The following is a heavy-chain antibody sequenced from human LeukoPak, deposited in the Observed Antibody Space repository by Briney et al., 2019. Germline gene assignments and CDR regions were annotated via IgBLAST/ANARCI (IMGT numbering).Heavy chain of an antibody. CDR1: GGSISSSSYY. CDR2: IYYSGST. D-gene: IGHD6-13*01. Sequence: SETLFLTCTVSGGSISSSSYYWGWIRQPPGKGLEWIGSIYYSGSTYYNPSLKSRVTISVDTSKNQFSLKLSSVTAADTAVYYCARDSTPLFSPSASIVAAGTGWFDPWGQGTLVTVSS. V-gene: IGHV4-39*07. J-gene: IGHJ5*02. CDR3: ARDSTPLFSPSASIVAAGTGWFDP.